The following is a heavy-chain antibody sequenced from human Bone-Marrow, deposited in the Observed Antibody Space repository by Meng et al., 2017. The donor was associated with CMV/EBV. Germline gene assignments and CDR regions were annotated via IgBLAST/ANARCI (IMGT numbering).Heavy chain of an antibody. CDR3: ALTTDNWFDP. V-gene: IGHV4-39*07. Sequence: LTCTVSGCCIGRGTYRGTLVRRPPGKGREWIGSIYYKGNTFYNPSLKSRVTISGDTSKNQFSLKVNSLTAADTAVYYCALTTDNWFDPWGHGTLVTVSS. CDR2: IYYKGNT. J-gene: IGHJ5*02. CDR1: GCCIGRGTYR. D-gene: IGHD4-11*01.